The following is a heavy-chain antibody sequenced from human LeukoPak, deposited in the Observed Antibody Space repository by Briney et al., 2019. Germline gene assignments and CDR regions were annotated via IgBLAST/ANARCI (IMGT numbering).Heavy chain of an antibody. Sequence: ASVKVSCKASGYTFTSYGISWVRQAPGQGLEWMGWINPNSGGTNYAQKFQGRVTMTRDTSISTAYMELSRLRSDDTAVYYCASGPYGDSPDYWGQGTLVTVSS. CDR2: INPNSGGT. D-gene: IGHD4-17*01. CDR1: GYTFTSYG. V-gene: IGHV1-2*02. J-gene: IGHJ4*02. CDR3: ASGPYGDSPDY.